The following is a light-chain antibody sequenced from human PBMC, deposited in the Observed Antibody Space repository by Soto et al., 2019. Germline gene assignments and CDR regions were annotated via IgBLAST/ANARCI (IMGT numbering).Light chain of an antibody. CDR3: LIWHRSAWV. CDR1: SGFDVGNYR. Sequence: QLVLTQPSSLSASPGASASLTCTLRSGFDVGNYRIYWFQHKPGSPPQYLLTYKSDSDNQQGSGVPSRFSGSKDGSANAGVLGTSGLQSEDEADFYCLIWHRSAWVFGGGTKLTVL. CDR2: YKSDSDN. J-gene: IGLJ3*02. V-gene: IGLV5-45*03.